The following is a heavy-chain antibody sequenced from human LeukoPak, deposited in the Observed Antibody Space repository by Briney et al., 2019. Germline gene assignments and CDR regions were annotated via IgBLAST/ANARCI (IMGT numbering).Heavy chain of an antibody. J-gene: IGHJ4*02. D-gene: IGHD6-6*01. Sequence: PSETLSLTCTVSGGSLRGSSWSWIRQPPGKGLEWIGYIYYSGNTNYNPSLKSRVTISVDTSKNQFSLNLSSMTAANTAVYYCARDNPVPVWGQGTLVTVSS. CDR3: ARDNPVPV. CDR2: IYYSGNT. V-gene: IGHV4-59*01. CDR1: GGSLRGSS.